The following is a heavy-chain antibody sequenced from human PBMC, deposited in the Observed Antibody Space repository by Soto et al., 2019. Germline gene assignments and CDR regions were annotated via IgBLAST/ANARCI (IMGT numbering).Heavy chain of an antibody. CDR3: AKAIISSANFPQ. CDR1: GGSVSSGTYY. Sequence: QVQLQESGPGLVKPSETLSLTCTVSGGSVSSGTYYWTWIRQPPGKGLEWIGYIYYSGSTNYNPSLKSRVIISVDTSKNQFSLKLSSVTAADTAFYYCAKAIISSANFPQWGQGTLVTVSS. D-gene: IGHD2-2*01. V-gene: IGHV4-61*01. CDR2: IYYSGST. J-gene: IGHJ4*02.